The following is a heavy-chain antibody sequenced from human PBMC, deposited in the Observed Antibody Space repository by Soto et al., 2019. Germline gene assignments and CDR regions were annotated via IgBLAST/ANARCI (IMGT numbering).Heavy chain of an antibody. Sequence: GGSLRLSCVASGFDFSDFHISWVRQAPGKGLEWISYISSSLGHTDYAESVKGRFTISRDNAKSSVFLELNSLRAEDTAVYYCAKIAAAGNDYWGQGTLVTVSS. CDR1: GFDFSDFH. CDR2: ISSSLGHT. D-gene: IGHD6-13*01. V-gene: IGHV3-11*03. CDR3: AKIAAAGNDY. J-gene: IGHJ4*02.